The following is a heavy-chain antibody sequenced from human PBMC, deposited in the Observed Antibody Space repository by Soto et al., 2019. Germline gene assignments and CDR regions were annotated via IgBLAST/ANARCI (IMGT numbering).Heavy chain of an antibody. J-gene: IGHJ4*02. V-gene: IGHV5-10-1*01. CDR1: GYSFSSYW. CDR3: ARLQAAAGDNDLTFDY. CDR2: IDPSDSYT. Sequence: EVQLVQSGAEVKKPGESLRISCKGSGYSFSSYWVSWVRQMPRKGLEWMGRIDPSDSYTNYSPSFQGHVTISADKSISTAYLQWSSLKASDTAMYYCARLQAAAGDNDLTFDYWGQGTLVTVSS. D-gene: IGHD6-13*01.